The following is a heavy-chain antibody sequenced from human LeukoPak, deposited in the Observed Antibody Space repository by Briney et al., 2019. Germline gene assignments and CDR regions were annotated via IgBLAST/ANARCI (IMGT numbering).Heavy chain of an antibody. CDR3: ARAFVVGARDAFDI. J-gene: IGHJ3*02. CDR1: GGSISSYY. D-gene: IGHD1-26*01. CDR2: IYHSAST. Sequence: SETLSLTCTVSGGSISSYYWSWIRQPPGKGLEWIGSIYHSASTYYNPSLKSRVTISVDTSKNQFSLKLSSVTAADTAVYYCARAFVVGARDAFDIWGQGTMVTVSS. V-gene: IGHV4-38-2*02.